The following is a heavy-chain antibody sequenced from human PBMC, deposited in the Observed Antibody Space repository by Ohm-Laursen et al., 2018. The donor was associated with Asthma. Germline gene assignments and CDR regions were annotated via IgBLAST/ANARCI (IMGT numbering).Heavy chain of an antibody. J-gene: IGHJ4*02. CDR2: IYPDGGEK. CDR3: ATNLPYEAENY. CDR1: GFTFATAW. D-gene: IGHD3-16*01. Sequence: GSLRLSCAASGFTFATAWMTWVRQAPGKGLEWVANIYPDGGEKYYVDSVDGRFTISRDNAKNSLYLQMNSLRAEDTAVYYCATNLPYEAENYWGQGTLVTVSS. V-gene: IGHV3-7*05.